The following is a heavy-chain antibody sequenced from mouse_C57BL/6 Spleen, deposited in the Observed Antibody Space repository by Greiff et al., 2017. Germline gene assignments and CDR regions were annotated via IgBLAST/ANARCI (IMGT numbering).Heavy chain of an antibody. V-gene: IGHV1-81*01. D-gene: IGHD2-2*01. CDR2: IYPRSGNT. J-gene: IGHJ2*01. Sequence: QVQLQQSGAELARPGASVKLSCKASGYTFTSYGISWVKQRTGQGLEWIGEIYPRSGNTYYNEKFKGKATLTADKSSSTAYMELRSLTSEDSAVYFCAREGDMVTTKYYFDYWGQGTTLTVSS. CDR3: AREGDMVTTKYYFDY. CDR1: GYTFTSYG.